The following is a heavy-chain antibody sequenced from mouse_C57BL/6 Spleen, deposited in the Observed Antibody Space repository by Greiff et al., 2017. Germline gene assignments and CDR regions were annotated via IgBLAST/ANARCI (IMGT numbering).Heavy chain of an antibody. J-gene: IGHJ3*01. CDR2: IRSKSNNYAT. V-gene: IGHV10-1*01. D-gene: IGHD2-1*01. Sequence: EVKLVESGGGLVQPKGSLKLSCAASGFSFNTYAMNWVRQAPGKGLEWVARIRSKSNNYATYYADSVKDRFTISRDDSESMLYLQMNNLKTEDTAMYYCGGGNDAWFAYWGQGTLVTVSA. CDR3: GGGNDAWFAY. CDR1: GFSFNTYA.